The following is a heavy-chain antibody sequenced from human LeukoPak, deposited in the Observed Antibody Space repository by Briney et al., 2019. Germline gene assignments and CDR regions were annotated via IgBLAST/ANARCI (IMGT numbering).Heavy chain of an antibody. J-gene: IGHJ4*02. D-gene: IGHD6-6*01. CDR2: INQPGSQK. Sequence: GGSLRLSCAASGFTFSSYAMHWVRQAPGKGLEWVANINQPGSQKYHVDSVKGRFTISRDNARNSLFLQMNSLTADDTAVYYCARGLGKGSSDYWGQGTLVTVSS. V-gene: IGHV3-7*03. CDR1: GFTFSSYA. CDR3: ARGLGKGSSDY.